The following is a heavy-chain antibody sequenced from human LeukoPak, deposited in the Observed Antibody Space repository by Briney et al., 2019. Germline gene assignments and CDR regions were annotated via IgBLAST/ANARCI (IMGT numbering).Heavy chain of an antibody. Sequence: SQTLSLTCAVYGGSFSGYYWSWIRQPPGKGLEWIGEINHSGNTNYNPSLKSRVTISIDTSKNQFSLKLSSVTAADTAVYYCASGPLVVPAAMAGWFDPWGQGTLVTVSS. CDR1: GGSFSGYY. CDR2: INHSGNT. J-gene: IGHJ5*02. V-gene: IGHV4-34*01. CDR3: ASGPLVVPAAMAGWFDP. D-gene: IGHD2-2*01.